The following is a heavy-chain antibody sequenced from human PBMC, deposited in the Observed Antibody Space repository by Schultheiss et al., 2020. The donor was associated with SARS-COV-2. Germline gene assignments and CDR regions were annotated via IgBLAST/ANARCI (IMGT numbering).Heavy chain of an antibody. V-gene: IGHV4-61*01. J-gene: IGHJ3*02. Sequence: SETLSLTCTVSGGSVSSGSYYWSWIRQPPGKGLEWIGYIYYSGSTYYNPSLKSRVTISVDTSKNQFSLKLSSVTAADTAVYYCARVIDSSGYYRDAFDIWGQGTMVTVSS. CDR3: ARVIDSSGYYRDAFDI. CDR2: IYYSGST. D-gene: IGHD3-22*01. CDR1: GGSVSSGSYY.